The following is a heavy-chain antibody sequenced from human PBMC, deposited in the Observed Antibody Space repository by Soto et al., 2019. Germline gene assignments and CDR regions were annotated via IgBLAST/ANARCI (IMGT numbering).Heavy chain of an antibody. Sequence: QVQLVESGGGVVQPGRSLRLSCVASGFTFSSYGMHWVRQAPGKGLEWVAVIWYNGSNKYYGDSVKGRFTISRDNSKNTLYLQMNILRAEDTAVYYCARDVLDGDYSDYWGQGTLVTVSS. J-gene: IGHJ4*02. D-gene: IGHD4-17*01. V-gene: IGHV3-33*01. CDR3: ARDVLDGDYSDY. CDR2: IWYNGSNK. CDR1: GFTFSSYG.